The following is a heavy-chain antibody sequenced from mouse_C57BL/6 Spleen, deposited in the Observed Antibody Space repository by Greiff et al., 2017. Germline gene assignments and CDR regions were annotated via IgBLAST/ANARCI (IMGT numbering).Heavy chain of an antibody. J-gene: IGHJ3*01. CDR2: IDPETGGT. CDR1: GYTFTDYA. Sequence: VQLQQSGAELVRPGASVTLSCKASGYTFTDYAMHWVKQTPVHGLEWIGAIDPETGGTAYTQKFKGKAILTSDKSSSTAYMELRCLTSEDSAGYYCKREGFAYWGQGALGTVSA. V-gene: IGHV1-15*01. CDR3: KREGFAY.